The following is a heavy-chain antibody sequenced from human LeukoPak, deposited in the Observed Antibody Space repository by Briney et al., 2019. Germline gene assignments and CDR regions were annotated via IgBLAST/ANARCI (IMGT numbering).Heavy chain of an antibody. Sequence: GASVKVSCKASGGTFSSYAISWVRQAPGQGLEWMGGIIPIFGTANYAQKFQGRVTITADESTSTAYMELSSLRSEDTAVYYCARDGLVPGQWLVPFDYWGQGTLVTVSS. CDR1: GGTFSSYA. CDR3: ARDGLVPGQWLVPFDY. V-gene: IGHV1-69*13. CDR2: IIPIFGTA. D-gene: IGHD6-19*01. J-gene: IGHJ4*02.